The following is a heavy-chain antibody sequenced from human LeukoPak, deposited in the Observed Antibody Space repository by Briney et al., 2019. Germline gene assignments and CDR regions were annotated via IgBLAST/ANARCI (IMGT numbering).Heavy chain of an antibody. CDR1: GFSFGDNA. J-gene: IGHJ6*03. V-gene: IGHV3-49*03. CDR2: SRSRAHGGTT. D-gene: IGHD2-2*01. Sequence: GRSLRLSCTGFGFSFGDNAMIWFHQSPGKGLEWVSLSRSRAHGGTTDYAASVMGRFTMSRDDSKNIAYLQMDSLETEDTAVYYCSRVERSSINNYYYYMAVWDKGTSVTVSS. CDR3: SRVERSSINNYYYYMAV.